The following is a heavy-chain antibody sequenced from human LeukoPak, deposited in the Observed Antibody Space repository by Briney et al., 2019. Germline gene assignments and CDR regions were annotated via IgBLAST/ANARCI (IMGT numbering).Heavy chain of an antibody. V-gene: IGHV4-59*01. D-gene: IGHD2-21*02. CDR3: ARASTRYCGGDCLPFDY. CDR1: GGCISSYY. CDR2: IYYSGST. J-gene: IGHJ4*02. Sequence: SETLSLTCSVSGGCISSYYWSWSRQPPGKGLEWIGYIYYSGSTNYNPSLKSRVTISVDTSKNQFSLKLSSVTAADTAVYYCARASTRYCGGDCLPFDYWGQGTLVTVSS.